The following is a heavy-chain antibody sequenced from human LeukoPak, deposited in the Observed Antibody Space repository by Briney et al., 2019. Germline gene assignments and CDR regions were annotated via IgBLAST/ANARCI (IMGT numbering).Heavy chain of an antibody. D-gene: IGHD6-13*01. CDR1: GFTVTTSY. CDR3: ARQAAAATPFHY. J-gene: IGHJ4*02. V-gene: IGHV3-66*02. CDR2: IYSGGAT. Sequence: QLGGSLRLSCAASGFTVTTSYMSWFRQAPGKGLEWVSIIYSGGATYYAASVKGRFAISRDNSKNTLYLQMNGLRPEDTAMYYCARQAAAATPFHYWGQGSLVTVSS.